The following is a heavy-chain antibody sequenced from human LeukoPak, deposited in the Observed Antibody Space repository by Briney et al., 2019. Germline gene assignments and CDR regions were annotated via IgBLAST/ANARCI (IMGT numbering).Heavy chain of an antibody. D-gene: IGHD3-9*01. CDR3: AKHPQLRYFDWFPTFFD. CDR2: ISGSGGST. CDR1: GFTFSSYA. J-gene: IGHJ4*02. Sequence: TGVSLRLSCAASGFTFSSYARSWVRQAPGKGLEWVSAISGSGGSTYYADSVKGRFTISRDNSKNTLYLQMNSLRAEDTAVYYCAKHPQLRYFDWFPTFFDWGQGTLVTASS. V-gene: IGHV3-23*01.